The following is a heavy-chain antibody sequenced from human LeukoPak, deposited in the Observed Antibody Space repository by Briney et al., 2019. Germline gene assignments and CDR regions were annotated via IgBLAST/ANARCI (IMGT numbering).Heavy chain of an antibody. CDR1: GFTFTSYL. Sequence: GGSLRLSCAASGFTFTSYLMTWVRQAPGKGLEWVANIKQDGSEKYFVDSVRGRFTISRDNAKSSLYLQMNSLRAEDTAVYFCARDLFTFGGNSFDYWGQGTLVTVSS. CDR3: ARDLFTFGGNSFDY. D-gene: IGHD3-16*01. CDR2: IKQDGSEK. J-gene: IGHJ4*02. V-gene: IGHV3-7*04.